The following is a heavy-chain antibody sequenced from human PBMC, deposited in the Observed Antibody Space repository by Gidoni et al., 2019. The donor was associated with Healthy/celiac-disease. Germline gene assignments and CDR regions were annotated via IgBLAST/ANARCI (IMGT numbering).Heavy chain of an antibody. J-gene: IGHJ3*02. V-gene: IGHV3-74*01. D-gene: IGHD5-18*01. Sequence: SVKGRFTISRDNAKNTLYLQMNSLRAEDTAVYYCARVQLWPNAFDIWGQGTMVTVSS. CDR3: ARVQLWPNAFDI.